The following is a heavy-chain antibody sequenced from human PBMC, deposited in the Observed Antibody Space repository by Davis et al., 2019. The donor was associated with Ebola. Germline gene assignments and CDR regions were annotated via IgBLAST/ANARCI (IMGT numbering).Heavy chain of an antibody. J-gene: IGHJ4*02. CDR2: INHSGST. CDR3: ARGYGDYYFDY. Sequence: GSLRLSCAVYSGSFSGYYWSWIRQPPGKGLEWIGEINHSGSTNYNPSLKSRVTISVDTSKNQFSLKLSSVTAADTAVYYCARGYGDYYFDYWGQGTLVTVSS. V-gene: IGHV4-34*01. CDR1: SGSFSGYY. D-gene: IGHD4-17*01.